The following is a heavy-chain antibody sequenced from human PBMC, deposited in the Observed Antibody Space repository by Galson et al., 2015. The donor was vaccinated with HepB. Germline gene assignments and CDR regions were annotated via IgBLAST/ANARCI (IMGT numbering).Heavy chain of an antibody. D-gene: IGHD5-24*01. Sequence: ETLSLTCTVSGDSVNSGSYYWSWIRQPPGKGLEWIGHIYYSGITNYNPSLKSRVSLSVDTSKNQFSLRLSSLTAADTAVYFCARDRDGYHYNYFDYWGQGTLVTVSS. CDR3: ARDRDGYHYNYFDY. CDR2: IYYSGIT. V-gene: IGHV4-61*01. CDR1: GDSVNSGSYY. J-gene: IGHJ4*02.